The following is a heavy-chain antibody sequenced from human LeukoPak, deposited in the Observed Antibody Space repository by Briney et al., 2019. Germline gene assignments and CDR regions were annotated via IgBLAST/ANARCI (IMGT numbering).Heavy chain of an antibody. J-gene: IGHJ4*02. Sequence: GSLSLSCAASGFPFTSYAMSWVRQAPGKGLEWVSAINGGGGSTYYADSVKGRSTISRDNSKNTLYLQMNSLRAEDTAVYYCAKTTGISSSYNFDCWGQGTLVTVSS. D-gene: IGHD2-2*02. CDR2: INGGGGST. V-gene: IGHV3-23*01. CDR1: GFPFTSYA. CDR3: AKTTGISSSYNFDC.